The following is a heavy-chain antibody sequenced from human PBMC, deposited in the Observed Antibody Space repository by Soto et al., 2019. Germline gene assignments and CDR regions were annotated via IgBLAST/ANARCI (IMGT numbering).Heavy chain of an antibody. Sequence: SETLCLTGTAYGGSISRYYWSWIRQPPGKGLEWIGYMYNTGSTIYTPSLKSPVTISVDTSKNQFSLKLNSVTAADTAVYYCARDLTGYCGADCYPLDVWGQGTTVTVS. CDR3: ARDLTGYCGADCYPLDV. D-gene: IGHD2-21*02. J-gene: IGHJ6*02. V-gene: IGHV4-59*01. CDR2: MYNTGST. CDR1: GGSISRYY.